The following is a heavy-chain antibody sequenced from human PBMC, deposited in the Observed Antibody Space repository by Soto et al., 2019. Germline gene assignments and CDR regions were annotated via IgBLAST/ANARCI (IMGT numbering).Heavy chain of an antibody. Sequence: ASVKVSCKASGYTFTRYYMHCVRQAPGQGLEWMGIINPSGGSTSYAQKFQGRVTLTRDTSTSTVYMELSSLKSEDTAVYYCARDQDGSGSYYFNWFDPWGQGTLVTVSS. CDR2: INPSGGST. D-gene: IGHD3-10*01. CDR3: ARDQDGSGSYYFNWFDP. V-gene: IGHV1-46*01. CDR1: GYTFTRYY. J-gene: IGHJ5*02.